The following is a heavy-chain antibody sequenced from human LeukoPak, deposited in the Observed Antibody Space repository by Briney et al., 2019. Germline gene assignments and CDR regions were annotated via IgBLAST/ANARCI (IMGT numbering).Heavy chain of an antibody. CDR1: GYSISSGYY. CDR2: IYHSGST. D-gene: IGHD2-21*02. CDR3: ARQEVVTYYFDY. J-gene: IGHJ4*02. V-gene: IGHV4-38-2*02. Sequence: SKTLSLTCTVSGYSISSGYYWGWIRQPPGKGLEWIGSIYHSGSTYYNPSLKSRVTISVDTSKNQFSLKLSSVTAADTAVYYCARQEVVTYYFDYWGQGTLVTVSS.